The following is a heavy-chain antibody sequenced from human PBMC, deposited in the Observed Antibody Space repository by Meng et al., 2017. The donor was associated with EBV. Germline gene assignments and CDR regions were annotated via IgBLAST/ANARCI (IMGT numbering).Heavy chain of an antibody. CDR3: AHIIAARPFDY. CDR2: IYWDDDK. J-gene: IGHJ4*02. D-gene: IGHD6-6*01. Sequence: VKEPGLHLVNPKQTPTWTCTCFGFSLSTRGVGVGWIRQPPGKALEWLALIYWDDDKRYSPSLKSRLTITKDTSKNQVVLTTTNMDPVDAATYYCAHIIAARPFDYWGQGTLVTVSS. CDR1: GFSLSTRGVG. V-gene: IGHV2-5*02.